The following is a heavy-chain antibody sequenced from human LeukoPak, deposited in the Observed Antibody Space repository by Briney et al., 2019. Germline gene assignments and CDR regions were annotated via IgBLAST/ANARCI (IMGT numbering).Heavy chain of an antibody. CDR2: IYSGDSGGST. J-gene: IGHJ4*02. CDR1: GFSVSNTY. Sequence: GGSLRLSCAASGFSVSNTYMSWVRQAPGKGLEWVSVIYSGDSGGSTYYADSVKGRFTISRDNSKNTLYLQMNSLRVEDTAVYYCASDWWGVPGCYWGQGTLVTVSS. V-gene: IGHV3-66*01. D-gene: IGHD2-8*02. CDR3: ASDWWGVPGCY.